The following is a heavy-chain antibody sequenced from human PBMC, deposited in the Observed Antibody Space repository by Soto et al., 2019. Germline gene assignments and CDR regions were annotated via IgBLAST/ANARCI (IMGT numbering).Heavy chain of an antibody. Sequence: QVQLVQSGAEVKKPGASVKVSYKASGYTFTDYYMHWVRQAPGQGLEWLGWINPYTGGTNYAHKFQDRVTLTRDTSTSTAYLDLSRLTSDDTAVYYCARDPIGGGAPYYCDYWGQGTLVTASS. V-gene: IGHV1-2*02. CDR3: ARDPIGGGAPYYCDY. D-gene: IGHD3-16*01. CDR1: GYTFTDYY. J-gene: IGHJ4*02. CDR2: INPYTGGT.